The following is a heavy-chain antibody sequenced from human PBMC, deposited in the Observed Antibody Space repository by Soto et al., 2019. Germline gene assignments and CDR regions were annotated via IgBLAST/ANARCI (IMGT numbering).Heavy chain of an antibody. D-gene: IGHD1-7*01. V-gene: IGHV5-10-1*01. CDR2: IDPSDSYT. J-gene: IGHJ5*02. Sequence: PGESLKISCKGSGYSFTIYCISWVRQMPGKGLEWMGRIDPSDSYTNYSPSFQGYVTISADKSISTAYLQWSSLKASDTAMYYCARHPLTGTGSRWFDPWGQGTLVTVSS. CDR1: GYSFTIYC. CDR3: ARHPLTGTGSRWFDP.